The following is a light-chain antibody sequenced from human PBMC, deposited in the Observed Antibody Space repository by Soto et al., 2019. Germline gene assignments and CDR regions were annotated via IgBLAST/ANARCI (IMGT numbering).Light chain of an antibody. Sequence: EIVMTQSPATLSVSPGERGTLSCRASESVSSNLAWYQQKPGQAPRLLIYGASTRATGIPARFSGSRSGTEFTLTISSLQSEDSAVYDCQQYNNWPWTFGQGTKVEIK. CDR3: QQYNNWPWT. CDR1: ESVSSN. CDR2: GAS. V-gene: IGKV3-15*01. J-gene: IGKJ1*01.